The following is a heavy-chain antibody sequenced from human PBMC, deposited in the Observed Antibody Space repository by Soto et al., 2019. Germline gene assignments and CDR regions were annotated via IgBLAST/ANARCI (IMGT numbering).Heavy chain of an antibody. CDR2: IYYSGST. J-gene: IGHJ6*02. CDR3: ARHPLRYYYYYGMDV. V-gene: IGHV4-39*01. Sequence: PSETLSLTCTVSGGSISSSSYYWGWIRQPPGKGLEWIGSIYYSGSTYYNPSLKSRVTISVDTSKNQFSLKLSSVTAADTAVYYCARHPLRYYYYYGMDVWGQGTTVTVSS. CDR1: GGSISSSSYY.